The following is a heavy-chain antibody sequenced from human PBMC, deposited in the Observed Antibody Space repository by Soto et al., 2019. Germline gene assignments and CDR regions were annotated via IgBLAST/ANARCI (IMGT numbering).Heavy chain of an antibody. CDR3: ARARWPTYYDY. Sequence: GGSLRLSCAVSGFTVSNNYMSWVRQAPGKGLEGVSVIYSGGSTYYADSVKGRFTISRDNSKNTLYLQMNSLRAEDTAVYYCARARWPTYYDYWGQGTLVTVSS. J-gene: IGHJ4*02. D-gene: IGHD2-15*01. CDR2: IYSGGST. CDR1: GFTVSNNY. V-gene: IGHV3-53*01.